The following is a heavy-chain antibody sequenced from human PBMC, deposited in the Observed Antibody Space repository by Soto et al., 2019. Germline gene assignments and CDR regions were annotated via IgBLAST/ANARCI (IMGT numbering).Heavy chain of an antibody. J-gene: IGHJ6*02. Sequence: PGGSLKLSCAASGFTFSSYAMSWVRQAPGKGLEWVSAISGSGGSTYYADSVKGRFTISRDNSKSTLYLQMNSLRAEDTAVYYCARDFGSKSYYYYGMDVWGQGTTVTVSS. CDR1: GFTFSSYA. CDR2: ISGSGGST. D-gene: IGHD3-10*01. CDR3: ARDFGSKSYYYYGMDV. V-gene: IGHV3-23*01.